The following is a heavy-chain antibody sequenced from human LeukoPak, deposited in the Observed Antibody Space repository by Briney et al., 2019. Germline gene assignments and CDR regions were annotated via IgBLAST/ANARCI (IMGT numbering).Heavy chain of an antibody. CDR2: XSSNGGXX. CDR3: ARTSGCYDY. Sequence: GGSLXLSCAASGFTFSSYGMXXXXXXPXXXLEXXXXXSSNGGXXXXXXXXXGRXTXXXXXSKNTLYLQMGSLRPEDMAVYYCARTSGCYDYWGQGTLVTVSS. D-gene: IGHD6-19*01. CDR1: GFTFSSYG. J-gene: IGHJ4*02. V-gene: IGHV3-64*01.